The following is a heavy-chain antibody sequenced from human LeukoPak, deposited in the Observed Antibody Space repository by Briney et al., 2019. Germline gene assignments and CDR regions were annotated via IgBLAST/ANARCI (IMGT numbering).Heavy chain of an antibody. CDR1: GYTFTGYY. CDR2: INPNSGGT. Sequence: ASVTVSCKPSGYTFTGYYMHWVRQAPGQGLAWMGWINPNSGGTNYAQKFQGRVTMTRDTSISTAYMELSRLRSDDTAVYYCARDEGYCSGGSCYKANDYWGQGTLVTVSS. CDR3: ARDEGYCSGGSCYKANDY. J-gene: IGHJ4*02. V-gene: IGHV1-2*02. D-gene: IGHD2-15*01.